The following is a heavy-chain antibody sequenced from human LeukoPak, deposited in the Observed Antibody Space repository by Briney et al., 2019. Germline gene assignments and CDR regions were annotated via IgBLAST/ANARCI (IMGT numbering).Heavy chain of an antibody. J-gene: IGHJ6*02. CDR1: GFTFSSYA. V-gene: IGHV3-30-3*01. CDR3: ARVGRSIAVAGYYYYGMDV. D-gene: IGHD6-19*01. Sequence: GGSLRLSCAASGFTFSSYAMHWVRQAPGKGLEWVAVISYDGSNKYYADSMKGRFTISRDNSKNTLYLQMNSLRAEDTAVYYCARVGRSIAVAGYYYYGMDVWGQGTTVTVSS. CDR2: ISYDGSNK.